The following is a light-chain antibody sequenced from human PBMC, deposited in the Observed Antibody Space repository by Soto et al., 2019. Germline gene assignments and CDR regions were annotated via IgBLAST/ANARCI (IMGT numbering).Light chain of an antibody. CDR2: GAS. CDR1: QTINNN. V-gene: IGKV3-15*01. J-gene: IGKJ4*01. CDR3: QQYGSSPPIT. Sequence: VMTQAPATLSVSPGERATLSCRASQTINNNVAWYQLKDGQVPRLVIYGASTRATDIPARFSGRGSGTEFTLTISRLEPEDFAVYYCQQYGSSPPITFGGGTKVDIK.